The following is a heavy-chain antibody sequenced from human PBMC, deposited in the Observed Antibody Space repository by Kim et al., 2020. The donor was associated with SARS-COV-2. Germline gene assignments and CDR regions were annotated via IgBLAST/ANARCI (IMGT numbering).Heavy chain of an antibody. Sequence: ASVKVSCKVSGYTLTELSMHWVRQAPGKGLEWMGGFDPEDGETIYAQKFQGRVTMTEDTSTDTAYMELSSLRSEDTAVYYCATGGQGDYGYYYGMDVWGQGTTVTVSS. CDR2: FDPEDGET. CDR1: GYTLTELS. D-gene: IGHD4-17*01. J-gene: IGHJ6*02. CDR3: ATGGQGDYGYYYGMDV. V-gene: IGHV1-24*01.